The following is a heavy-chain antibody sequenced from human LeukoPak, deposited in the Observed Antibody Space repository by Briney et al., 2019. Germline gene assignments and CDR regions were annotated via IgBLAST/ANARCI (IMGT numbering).Heavy chain of an antibody. Sequence: GGSLRLSCAASGFTFSSYSMNWVRQAPGKGLEWVAVIWYDGSNKYYADSVKGRFTISRDNSKNTLYLQMNSLGAEDTAVYYCARSPELRDLVWFDPWGQGTLVTVSS. CDR2: IWYDGSNK. CDR1: GFTFSSYS. J-gene: IGHJ5*02. CDR3: ARSPELRDLVWFDP. V-gene: IGHV3-33*08. D-gene: IGHD1-7*01.